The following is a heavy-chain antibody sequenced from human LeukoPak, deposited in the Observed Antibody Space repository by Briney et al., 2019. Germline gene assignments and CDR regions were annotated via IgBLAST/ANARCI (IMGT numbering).Heavy chain of an antibody. V-gene: IGHV4-59*01. CDR3: ARYRQLSYYYYGTDV. Sequence: SETLSLTCTVSGGSISSYYWSWIRQPPGKGLEWIRYIYYSGSTNYNPSLKSRVTISVDTSTNQYSLQLSSVTAADTAVYYCARYRQLSYYYYGTDVWGQGTTVTVSS. CDR1: GGSISSYY. D-gene: IGHD6-13*01. J-gene: IGHJ6*02. CDR2: IYYSGST.